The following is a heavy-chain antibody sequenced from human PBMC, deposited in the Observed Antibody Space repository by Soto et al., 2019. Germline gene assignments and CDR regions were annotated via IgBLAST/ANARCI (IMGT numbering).Heavy chain of an antibody. D-gene: IGHD3-10*01. CDR2: IIPIFGTA. CDR3: AIITAPNDY. J-gene: IGHJ4*02. CDR1: GYTLTELS. V-gene: IGHV1-69*13. Sequence: SVKVSCKVSGYTLTELSMHWVRQAPGKGLEWMGGIIPIFGTANYAQKFQGRVTITADESTSTAYMELSSLRSEDTAVYYCAIITAPNDYWGQGTLVTVSS.